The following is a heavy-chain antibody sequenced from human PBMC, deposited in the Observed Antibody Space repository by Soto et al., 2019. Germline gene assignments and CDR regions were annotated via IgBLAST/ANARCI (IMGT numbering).Heavy chain of an antibody. CDR3: APVAGNI. CDR2: ISRSSSYL. J-gene: IGHJ4*02. D-gene: IGHD6-19*01. V-gene: IGHV3-21*01. Sequence: EVQLVESGGGLVKPGGSLRLSCAASGFTFRTYSMNWVRQAPGKGLEWVSSISRSSSYLYFADSVKGRFTISRDNAKNSLYLQMNGLRAEDTAVYYCAPVAGNIWGQGTLVTVSS. CDR1: GFTFRTYS.